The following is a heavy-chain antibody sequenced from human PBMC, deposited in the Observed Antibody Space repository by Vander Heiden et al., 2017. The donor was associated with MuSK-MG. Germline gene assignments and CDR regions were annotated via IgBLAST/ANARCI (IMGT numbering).Heavy chain of an antibody. CDR1: GGTFSSYA. D-gene: IGHD5-12*01. CDR2: IIPSLGIA. V-gene: IGHV1-69*10. Sequence: VKKPGSSVKVSCKASGGTFSSYAISWVRQAPGQGPEWMGGIIPSLGIANYAQKFQGRVTITADKSTSTAYMELSSLTSEETALYYCARGEGVATMEWYYYYYMDVWGKGTTVFVYS. J-gene: IGHJ6*03. CDR3: ARGEGVATMEWYYYYYMDV.